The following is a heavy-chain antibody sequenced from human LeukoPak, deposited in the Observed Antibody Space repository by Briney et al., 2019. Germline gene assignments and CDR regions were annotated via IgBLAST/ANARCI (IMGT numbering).Heavy chain of an antibody. Sequence: GGSLRLSCAASGFTFSSYSMNWVRQAPGKGLEWVSAISGSGGSTYYADSVKGRFTISRDNSKNTLYLQMNSLRAEDTAVYYCATTGIAAAGTVYWGQGTLVTVSS. CDR1: GFTFSSYS. J-gene: IGHJ4*02. D-gene: IGHD6-13*01. CDR2: ISGSGGST. V-gene: IGHV3-23*01. CDR3: ATTGIAAAGTVY.